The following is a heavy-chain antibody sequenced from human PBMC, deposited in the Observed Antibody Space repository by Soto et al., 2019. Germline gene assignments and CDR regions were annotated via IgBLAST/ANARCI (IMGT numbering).Heavy chain of an antibody. J-gene: IGHJ4*02. CDR1: GFTFSSYW. CDR2: ISYDGSNK. V-gene: IGHV3-30-3*01. CDR3: ARVPSSSGRAHFDY. D-gene: IGHD2-15*01. Sequence: PGGSLRLSCAASGFTFSSYWMHWVRQAPGKGLVWVAVISYDGSNKYYADSVKGRFTISRDNSKNTLYLQMNSLRAEDTAVYYCARVPSSSGRAHFDYWGQGTLVTVSS.